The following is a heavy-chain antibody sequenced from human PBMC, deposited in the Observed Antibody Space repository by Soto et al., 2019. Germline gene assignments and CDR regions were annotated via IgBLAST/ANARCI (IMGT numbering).Heavy chain of an antibody. CDR1: GFTFSSYG. V-gene: IGHV3-30*18. J-gene: IGHJ1*01. D-gene: IGHD6-19*01. CDR2: ISYDGSNK. CDR3: AKQTGWQWLVGTYFQH. Sequence: GGSLRLSCAASGFTFSSYGMHWVRQAPGKGLEWVAVISYDGSNKYYADSVKGRFTISRDNSKNTLYLQMNSLRAEDTAVYYCAKQTGWQWLVGTYFQHWGQGTLVTVSS.